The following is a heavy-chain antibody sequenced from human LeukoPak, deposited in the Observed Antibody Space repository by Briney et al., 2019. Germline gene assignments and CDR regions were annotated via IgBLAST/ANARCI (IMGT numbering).Heavy chain of an antibody. CDR3: AGYYYDSSLGFDL. CDR1: GFKFDDYG. CDR2: INWNGAWT. V-gene: IGHV3-20*03. Sequence: GGSLRLSYAASGFKFDDYGMSWVRQAPGKGLEWVCDINWNGAWTGYADSVKGRFTISRDNAKNSLYLQMNSLRAEDTALYYCAGYYYDSSLGFDLWGQGTLVTVSA. D-gene: IGHD3-22*01. J-gene: IGHJ5*02.